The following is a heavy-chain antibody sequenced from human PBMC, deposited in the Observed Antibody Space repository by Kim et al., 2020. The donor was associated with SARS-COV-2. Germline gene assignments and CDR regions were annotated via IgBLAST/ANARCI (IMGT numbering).Heavy chain of an antibody. CDR1: GFTFSSYG. Sequence: GGSLRLSCAASGFTFSSYGMHWVRQAPGKGLEWVAVIWYDGSNKYYADSVKGRFTISRHNSKNTLYLQMNSLRAEDTAVYYCARDEGYYDSSGYPLQHWGQGTLVTVSS. D-gene: IGHD3-22*01. CDR3: ARDEGYYDSSGYPLQH. CDR2: IWYDGSNK. V-gene: IGHV3-33*01. J-gene: IGHJ1*01.